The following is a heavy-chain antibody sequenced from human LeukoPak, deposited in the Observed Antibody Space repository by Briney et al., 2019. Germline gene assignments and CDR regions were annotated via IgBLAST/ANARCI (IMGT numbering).Heavy chain of an antibody. CDR2: IIPIFGTA. CDR1: GGTFSSYA. V-gene: IGHV1-69*13. D-gene: IGHD6-13*01. CDR3: ARGSGRRVAAAGYYFDY. Sequence: SVTVSCKASGGTFSSYAISWVRQAPGQGLEWMGGIIPIFGTANYAQKFQGRVTITADESTSTAYMELSSLRSEDTAVYYCARGSGRRVAAAGYYFDYWGQGTLVTVSS. J-gene: IGHJ4*02.